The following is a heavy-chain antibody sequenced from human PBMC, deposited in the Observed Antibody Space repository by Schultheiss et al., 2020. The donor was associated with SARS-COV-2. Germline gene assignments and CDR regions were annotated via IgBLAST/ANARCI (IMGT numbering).Heavy chain of an antibody. CDR1: GGTFSSYA. V-gene: IGHV1-69*13. Sequence: SVKVSCKASGGTFSSYAISWVRQAPGQGLEWMGGIIPIFGTANYAQKFQGRVTITADESTSTAYMELGSLGSEDTAVYYCARSSIAARYYFDYWGQGTLVTVSS. CDR2: IIPIFGTA. CDR3: ARSSIAARYYFDY. D-gene: IGHD6-6*01. J-gene: IGHJ4*02.